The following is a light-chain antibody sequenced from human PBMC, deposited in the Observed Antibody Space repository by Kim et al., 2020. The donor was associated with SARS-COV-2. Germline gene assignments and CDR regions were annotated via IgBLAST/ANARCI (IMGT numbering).Light chain of an antibody. CDR2: KIS. CDR3: MQATQFPWT. J-gene: IGKJ1*01. Sequence: DTVMTQTPLSSPVTLGQPASISCRSSQSLVHSDGNTYLSWLHQRPGQPPRLLISKISNRFSGVPDRFTGSGARTDFTLKISSVEAEDVGVYYCMQATQFPWTFGQGTKVDIK. V-gene: IGKV2-24*01. CDR1: QSLVHSDGNTY.